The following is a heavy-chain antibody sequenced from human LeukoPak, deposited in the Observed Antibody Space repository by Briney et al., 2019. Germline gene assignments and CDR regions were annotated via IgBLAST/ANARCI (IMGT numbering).Heavy chain of an antibody. CDR1: GFTFDDYA. CDR2: VSWNSDSI. CDR3: AKDRDYDSSGLDY. V-gene: IGHV3-9*01. J-gene: IGHJ4*02. D-gene: IGHD3-22*01. Sequence: GGSLRLSCAASGFTFDDYAMHWVRQAPGKGLEWVSGVSWNSDSIGYADSVKGRFTISRDNAKNSLYLQMNSLRAEDTALYYCAKDRDYDSSGLDYWGQGTLVTVSS.